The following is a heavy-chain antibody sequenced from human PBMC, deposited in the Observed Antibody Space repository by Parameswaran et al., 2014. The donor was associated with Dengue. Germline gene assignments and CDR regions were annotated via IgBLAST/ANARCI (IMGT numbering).Heavy chain of an antibody. CDR3: TTEGGRVVVPAAMGGYYYYDMDV. D-gene: IGHD2-2*01. Sequence: WIRQPPGRGWSGLAVLKAKLMVGRTDYAAPVKGRFTISRDDSKNTLYLQMNSLKTEDTAVYYCTTEGGRVVVPAAMGGYYYYDMDVWGQGTTVTVSS. CDR2: LKAKLMVGRT. J-gene: IGHJ6*02. V-gene: IGHV3-15*01.